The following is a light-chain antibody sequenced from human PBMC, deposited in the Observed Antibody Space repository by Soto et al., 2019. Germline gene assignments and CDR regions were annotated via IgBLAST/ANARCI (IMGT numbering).Light chain of an antibody. CDR3: QQRRHWPIT. J-gene: IGKJ5*01. CDR2: DAS. Sequence: EIVLTQSPATLSLSPGERATLSCRASQSVDSYLAWYQQKPGQAPRLLSYDASNRATGIPARFSGSGSGTDFTLTISSLEPEEVEVYYCQQRRHWPITFGQGTRLEIK. V-gene: IGKV3-11*01. CDR1: QSVDSY.